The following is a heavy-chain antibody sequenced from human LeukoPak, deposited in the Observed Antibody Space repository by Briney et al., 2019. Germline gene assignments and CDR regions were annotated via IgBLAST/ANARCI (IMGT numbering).Heavy chain of an antibody. Sequence: GASVRFSCKASGYTFTRYGISWVRQAPGQGLEWMGWISTHNGNTNYAQKFQGRATNTTDTSTSTAYMELRSLRSDDTAVYYCARGASYVILTGYSYFDYWGQGTMVTVSS. CDR3: ARGASYVILTGYSYFDY. CDR2: ISTHNGNT. CDR1: GYTFTRYG. V-gene: IGHV1-18*01. D-gene: IGHD3-9*01. J-gene: IGHJ4*02.